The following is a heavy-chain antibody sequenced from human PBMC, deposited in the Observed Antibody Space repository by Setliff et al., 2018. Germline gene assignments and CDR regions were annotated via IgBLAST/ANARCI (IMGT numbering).Heavy chain of an antibody. CDR2: IYYSGST. Sequence: KTSETLSLTCTVSGGSISSHYWSWIRQPPGKGLEWIGSIYYSGSTNYNPSLTSRVTISVDTSKNQFSLKLSSVTAADTAVYYFASAYYYGSGSYYNGYDAFDIWGQGTMVTVSS. J-gene: IGHJ3*02. CDR3: ASAYYYGSGSYYNGYDAFDI. CDR1: GGSISSHY. V-gene: IGHV4-59*11. D-gene: IGHD3-10*01.